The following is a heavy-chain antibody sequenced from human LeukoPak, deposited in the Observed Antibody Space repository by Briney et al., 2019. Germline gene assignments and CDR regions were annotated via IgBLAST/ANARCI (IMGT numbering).Heavy chain of an antibody. CDR2: IDTSGST. CDR3: AREAPGDYYYYYMDV. J-gene: IGHJ6*03. Sequence: PSQTLSLTCAVSGGSISSGSNYWGWMRQPAGKGLEWVGRIDTSGSTNYNPSITSRVTISVDTSKNQFSQKLSSVTAADTAVYYRAREAPGDYYYYYMDVWGKGTTVTVSS. D-gene: IGHD3-10*01. V-gene: IGHV4-61*02. CDR1: GGSISSGSNY.